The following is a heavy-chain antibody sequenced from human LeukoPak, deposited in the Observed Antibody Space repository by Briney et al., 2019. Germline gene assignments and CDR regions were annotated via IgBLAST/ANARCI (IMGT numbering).Heavy chain of an antibody. Sequence: GGSLRLSCAASGFTFSSYWMHWVRQAPGKGLVWVSRIKSDGSSTNYADSVKGRFNISRDNAKNTLYLQMNSLRAEDTAVYYCAKDPPGDDSLDYWGQGTLVTVSS. CDR2: IKSDGSST. CDR1: GFTFSSYW. V-gene: IGHV3-74*01. J-gene: IGHJ4*02. CDR3: AKDPPGDDSLDY. D-gene: IGHD3-22*01.